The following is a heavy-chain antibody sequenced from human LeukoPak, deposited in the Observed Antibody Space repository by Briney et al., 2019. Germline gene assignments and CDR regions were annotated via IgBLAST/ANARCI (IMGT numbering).Heavy chain of an antibody. CDR2: ISGSGGST. J-gene: IGHJ4*02. CDR3: ASSPRGDSSGYYYSY. D-gene: IGHD3-22*01. V-gene: IGHV3-23*01. Sequence: PGGSLRLSCAASGFTFSSYAMSWVRQAPGKGLEWVSAISGSGGSTYYADSVKGRFTISRDNSKNTLYLQMNSLRAEDTAVYYCASSPRGDSSGYYYSYWGQGTLVTVSS. CDR1: GFTFSSYA.